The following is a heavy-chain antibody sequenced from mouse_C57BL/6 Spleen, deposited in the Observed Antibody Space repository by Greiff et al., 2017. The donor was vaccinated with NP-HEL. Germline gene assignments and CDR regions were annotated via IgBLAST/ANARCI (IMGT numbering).Heavy chain of an antibody. J-gene: IGHJ1*03. Sequence: VQLQQSGAELEKPGASVKLSCKASGYTFTEYTIHWVKQRSGQGLEWIGWFYPGSGSIKYNEKFKDKATLTADKSSSTVYMELSRLTSEDSAVYFCARHEGVREYYGSSPDWYFDVWGTGTTVTVSS. CDR1: GYTFTEYT. CDR3: ARHEGVREYYGSSPDWYFDV. D-gene: IGHD1-1*01. V-gene: IGHV1-62-2*01. CDR2: FYPGSGSI.